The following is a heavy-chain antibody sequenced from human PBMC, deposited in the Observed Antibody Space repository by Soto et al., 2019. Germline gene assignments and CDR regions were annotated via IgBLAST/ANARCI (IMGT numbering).Heavy chain of an antibody. V-gene: IGHV4-61*08. CDR3: ARGPAYIDGWRTFDL. CDR2: TYYNGDT. J-gene: IGHJ4*02. CDR1: DDSFRGAEYY. Sequence: SETLSLTCTVSDDSFRGAEYYWSWIRQPLGKGPEWIGYTYYNGDTKYNPALRSRVTMSEHTSKNQFSLRLSSVTAADTAVYFCARGPAYIDGWRTFDLWGRGILVTVSS. D-gene: IGHD6-19*01.